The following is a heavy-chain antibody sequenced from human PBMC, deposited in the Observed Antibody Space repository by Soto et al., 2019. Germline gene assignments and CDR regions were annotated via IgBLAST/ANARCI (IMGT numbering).Heavy chain of an antibody. D-gene: IGHD7-27*01. J-gene: IGHJ3*02. Sequence: QVQLVQSGAEVKKPGSSVKVSCKASGGTFSSYTISWVRQAPGQGLEWMGRIISILGIANYAQKFQGRVTITADKSTSTADMELSSLRSEDTAVYYCARDAPGAFDIWGQGTMVTVSS. CDR2: IISILGIA. V-gene: IGHV1-69*08. CDR3: ARDAPGAFDI. CDR1: GGTFSSYT.